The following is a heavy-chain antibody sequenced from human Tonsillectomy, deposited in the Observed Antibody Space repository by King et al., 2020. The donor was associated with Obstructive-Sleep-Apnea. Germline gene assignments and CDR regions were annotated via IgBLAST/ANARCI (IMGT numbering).Heavy chain of an antibody. CDR3: ARNLGVAARPDNWFDP. V-gene: IGHV4-59*01. CDR1: GGSFRSYY. J-gene: IGHJ5*02. Sequence: QLQESGPGLVKPSETLSLTCTVSGGSFRSYYWSWIRQSPGEGLEWIGYIHYSGNSNYNPSLKSRVTISVDTSKNQFSLRLSSVTPADTAVYYCARNLGVAARPDNWFDPWGQGTLVSVSS. CDR2: IHYSGNS. D-gene: IGHD6-6*01.